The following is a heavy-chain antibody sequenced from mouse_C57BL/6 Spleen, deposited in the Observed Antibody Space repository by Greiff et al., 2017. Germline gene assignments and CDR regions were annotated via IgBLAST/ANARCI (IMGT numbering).Heavy chain of an antibody. CDR3: ARFYYGSSYLYYFDY. D-gene: IGHD1-1*01. Sequence: VQLKQSGPELVKPGASVKIPCKASGYTFTDYNMDWVKQSHGKSLEWIGDINPNNGGTIYNQKFKGKATLTVDKSSSTAYMELRSLTSEDTAVYYCARFYYGSSYLYYFDYWGQGTTLTVSS. J-gene: IGHJ2*01. CDR2: INPNNGGT. CDR1: GYTFTDYN. V-gene: IGHV1-18*01.